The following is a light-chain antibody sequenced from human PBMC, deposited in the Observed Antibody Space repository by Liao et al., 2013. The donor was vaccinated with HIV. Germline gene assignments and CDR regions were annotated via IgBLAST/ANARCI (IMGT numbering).Light chain of an antibody. CDR3: QVWDSSSDHHVV. J-gene: IGLJ2*01. Sequence: SYELTQPPSVSVSPGQTARITCSGDALPKQYAYWYQQKPGQAPVLVIYKDSERPSGIPERFSGSNSGNTATLIISRVEAGDEADYYCQVWDSSSDHHVVFGGGTKLTVL. CDR1: ALPKQY. CDR2: KDS. V-gene: IGLV3-25*02.